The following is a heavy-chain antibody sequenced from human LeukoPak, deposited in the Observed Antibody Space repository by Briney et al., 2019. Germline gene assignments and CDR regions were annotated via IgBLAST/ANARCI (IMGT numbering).Heavy chain of an antibody. Sequence: ASVKVSCKASGYTFTGYYMHWVRQVPGQGLEWMGIINPSGGNTNYAQKFQGRVTMTRDMSTSTVYMELSSLRSEDTAVYYCARERSSGYNDALDIWGQGTMVTVSS. CDR2: INPSGGNT. D-gene: IGHD3-22*01. V-gene: IGHV1-46*01. CDR3: ARERSSGYNDALDI. J-gene: IGHJ3*02. CDR1: GYTFTGYY.